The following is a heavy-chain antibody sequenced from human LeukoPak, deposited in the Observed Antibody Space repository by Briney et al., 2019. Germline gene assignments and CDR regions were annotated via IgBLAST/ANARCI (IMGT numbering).Heavy chain of an antibody. Sequence: GESRKISCKGSGYSFTSYWIGWVRQMPGKGLEWMGIIYPGDSDTRYSPSFQGQVTISADKSISTAYLQWSSLKASDTAMYYCARLGDTYSSGWYFDYWGQGTLVTVSS. CDR1: GYSFTSYW. CDR3: ARLGDTYSSGWYFDY. D-gene: IGHD6-19*01. V-gene: IGHV5-51*01. J-gene: IGHJ4*02. CDR2: IYPGDSDT.